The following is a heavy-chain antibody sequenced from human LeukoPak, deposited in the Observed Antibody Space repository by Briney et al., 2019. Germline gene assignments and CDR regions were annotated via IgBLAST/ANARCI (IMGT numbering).Heavy chain of an antibody. J-gene: IGHJ4*02. Sequence: GGSLRLSCAASGFTFSSYAMSWVRQAPGKGLEWVSSISGSGGSTYYADSAKGRFTISRDNSKNTLYLQMNTLRAEDTAVYYCAIGPGGLFKYWGQGTLVTVSS. CDR3: AIGPGGLFKY. D-gene: IGHD4-23*01. V-gene: IGHV3-23*01. CDR2: ISGSGGST. CDR1: GFTFSSYA.